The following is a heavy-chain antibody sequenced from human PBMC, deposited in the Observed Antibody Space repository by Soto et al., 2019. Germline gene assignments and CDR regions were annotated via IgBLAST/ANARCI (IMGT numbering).Heavy chain of an antibody. CDR3: ARGYYYDSSGYSFDY. Sequence: ASVKVSCKASGYTFTGYYMHWVRQAPGQGLEWMGWINPNSGGTNYAQKFQGWVTMTRDTSISTAYMELSRLRSDDTAVYYCARGYYYDSSGYSFDYWGQGTLVTVSS. CDR1: GYTFTGYY. V-gene: IGHV1-2*04. J-gene: IGHJ4*02. CDR2: INPNSGGT. D-gene: IGHD3-22*01.